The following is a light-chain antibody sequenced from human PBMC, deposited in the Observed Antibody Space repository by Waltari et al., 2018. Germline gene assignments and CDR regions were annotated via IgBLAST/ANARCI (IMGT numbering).Light chain of an antibody. CDR2: DAS. CDR3: LQHNTYPWT. Sequence: DIQMTQSPSSLSASVGDRVTITCRASQGIRNELGWYQQKPGKAPKRLIYDASSLQSGVPSRFSGSGSGKEFTLTISSLQPEDFATYYCLQHNTYPWTFGQGTKVEIK. J-gene: IGKJ1*01. CDR1: QGIRNE. V-gene: IGKV1-17*01.